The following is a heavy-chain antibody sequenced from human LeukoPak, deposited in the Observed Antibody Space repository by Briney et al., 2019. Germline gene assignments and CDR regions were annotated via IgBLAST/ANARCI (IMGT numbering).Heavy chain of an antibody. CDR1: GGSFSGYY. CDR3: ARDDRQYSSYDY. J-gene: IGHJ4*02. CDR2: INHSGST. Sequence: SETLSLTCAVYGGSFSGYYWSWIRQPPGKGLEWIGEINHSGSTNYNPSLKSRVTISVGTSKNQFSLKLSSVTAADTAVYYCARDDRQYSSYDYWGQGTLVTVSS. V-gene: IGHV4-34*01. D-gene: IGHD5-18*01.